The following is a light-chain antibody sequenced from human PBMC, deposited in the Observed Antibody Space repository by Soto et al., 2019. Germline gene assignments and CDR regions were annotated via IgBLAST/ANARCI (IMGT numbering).Light chain of an antibody. CDR3: QQRSNWPPIT. Sequence: EIVLTQSPCTLSLSPGERATLSCRASQSVSSSYLAWYQQKPGQAPSLLIYGAFTRATGIPARFSGSGSGTDFTLTISSLEPEDFAVYYCQQRSNWPPITFGQGTRLEIK. J-gene: IGKJ5*01. CDR2: GAF. CDR1: QSVSSSY. V-gene: IGKV3-11*01.